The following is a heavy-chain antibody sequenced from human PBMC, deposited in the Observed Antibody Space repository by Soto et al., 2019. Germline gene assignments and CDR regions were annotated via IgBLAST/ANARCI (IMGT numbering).Heavy chain of an antibody. CDR1: GGSISSYY. D-gene: IGHD4-17*01. Sequence: SETLSLTCTVSGGSISSYYWSWIRQPPGKGLEWIGYIYYSGSTNYNPSLKSRVTISVDTSKNQFSLKLSSVTAADTAVYYCARDAVNDYGDFDYYYYMDVWGKGTTVTVSS. J-gene: IGHJ6*03. CDR3: ARDAVNDYGDFDYYYYMDV. V-gene: IGHV4-59*01. CDR2: IYYSGST.